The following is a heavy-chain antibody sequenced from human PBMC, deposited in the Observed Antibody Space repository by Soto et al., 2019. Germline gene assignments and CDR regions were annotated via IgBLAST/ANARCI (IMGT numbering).Heavy chain of an antibody. CDR2: TTDDGSIT. V-gene: IGHV3-74*01. Sequence: PGGSLRLSCAASGFTFSSSWMHWVRQAPGMGPVWVSRTTDDGSITTYADFVKGRFAISRDNAKNSLYLQKNSLRDEDTAVYYCARVVVANLAGSDYWGQGTLGTVAS. D-gene: IGHD6-19*01. CDR1: GFTFSSSW. J-gene: IGHJ4*02. CDR3: ARVVVANLAGSDY.